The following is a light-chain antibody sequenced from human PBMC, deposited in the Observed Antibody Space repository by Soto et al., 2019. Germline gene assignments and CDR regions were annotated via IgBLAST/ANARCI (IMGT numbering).Light chain of an antibody. CDR1: SSDVGGYNY. V-gene: IGLV2-8*01. Sequence: QSALTQPPSASGSPGQSVTISCTGTSSDVGGYNYVSWYQQHPGKAPKLMIYEVNKRPSGVPDRFSGSKSGNTASLTVSGLQAEDEADYYCSSYAGSNNSVFGGGTKVTVL. CDR3: SSYAGSNNSV. J-gene: IGLJ2*01. CDR2: EVN.